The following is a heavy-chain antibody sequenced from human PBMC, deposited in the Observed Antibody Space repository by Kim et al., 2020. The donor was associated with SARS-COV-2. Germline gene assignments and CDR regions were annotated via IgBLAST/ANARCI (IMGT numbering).Heavy chain of an antibody. J-gene: IGHJ5*02. CDR1: GGTFSSYA. Sequence: SVKVSCKASGGTFSSYAISWVRQAPGQGLEWMGGIIPIFGTANYAQKFQGRVTITADESTSTAYMELSSLRSEDTAVYYCAKIEYSSPVGLFDPWGQGTLVSVSS. V-gene: IGHV1-69*13. CDR3: AKIEYSSPVGLFDP. CDR2: IIPIFGTA. D-gene: IGHD6-6*01.